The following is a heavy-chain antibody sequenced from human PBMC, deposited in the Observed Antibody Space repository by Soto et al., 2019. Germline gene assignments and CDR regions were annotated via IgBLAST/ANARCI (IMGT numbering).Heavy chain of an antibody. J-gene: IGHJ4*02. CDR3: AVLVVPSASNYFDY. Sequence: EVQLVESGGGLVQPGGSLRLSCAVSGFTFSDHYMDWVRQTPGKGLEWVGRSRDKGNSYNTGYAATVKGRFIISRDYSKHSLYLQMICLKTDDTAVYYCAVLVVPSASNYFDYWGQGALVTVSS. D-gene: IGHD2-2*01. CDR2: SRDKGNSYNT. CDR1: GFTFSDHY. V-gene: IGHV3-72*01.